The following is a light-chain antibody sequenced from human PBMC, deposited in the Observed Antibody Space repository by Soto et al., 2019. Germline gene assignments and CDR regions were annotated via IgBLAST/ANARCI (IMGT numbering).Light chain of an antibody. CDR1: QKVNTY. CDR2: EAS. CDR3: QNFDSAPQT. Sequence: DLQMTQSPSSLSASVGDIVIFTCRASQKVNTYLNWYQQKPGKAPKLLIYEASNLQSGVPSRFRGGGSGTEFTLTISSLQPEDVATYYCQNFDSAPQTFGQGTKVDI. V-gene: IGKV1-27*01. J-gene: IGKJ1*01.